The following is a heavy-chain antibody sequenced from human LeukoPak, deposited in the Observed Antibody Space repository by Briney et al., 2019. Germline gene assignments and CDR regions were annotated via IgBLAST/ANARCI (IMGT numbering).Heavy chain of an antibody. CDR2: INPNSGGT. V-gene: IGHV1-2*02. J-gene: IGHJ4*02. CDR3: ARDGGSSGYYGYYFDY. Sequence: ASVKVSCKASGYTFTGYYMHWVRQAPGQGLEWMGWINPNSGGTNYAQKFQGRVTMTRDTSTSTVYMELSSLRSEDTAVYYCARDGGSSGYYGYYFDYWGQGTLVTVSS. D-gene: IGHD3-22*01. CDR1: GYTFTGYY.